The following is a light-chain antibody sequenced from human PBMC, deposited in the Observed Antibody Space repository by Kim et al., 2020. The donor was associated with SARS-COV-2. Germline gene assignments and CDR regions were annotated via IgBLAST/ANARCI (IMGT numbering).Light chain of an antibody. V-gene: IGLV3-1*01. J-gene: IGLJ2*01. CDR2: GES. CDR1: KLGDKY. Sequence: SYELTQPPSVSVSPGQTASITCSGDKLGDKYVCWYQQKPGQSPVLVIYGESKRPSGIPERFSGSNSGNTATLTITGTQAMDEAVYYCQAWDSSTMIFGGGTQLSVL. CDR3: QAWDSSTMI.